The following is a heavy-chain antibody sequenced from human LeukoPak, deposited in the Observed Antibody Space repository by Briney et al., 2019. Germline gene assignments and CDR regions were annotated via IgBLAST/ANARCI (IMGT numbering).Heavy chain of an antibody. J-gene: IGHJ5*02. V-gene: IGHV4-59*01. Sequence: PSETLSLTCTVSGGSISSYYWSWIRQPPGKGLEWIGYIYYSGSTNYNPSLKSRVTISVDTSKNQFSLKLSSVTAADTAVYYCAREGGYSSGWKGNRFDPWGQGTLVTVSS. D-gene: IGHD6-19*01. CDR1: GGSISSYY. CDR2: IYYSGST. CDR3: AREGGYSSGWKGNRFDP.